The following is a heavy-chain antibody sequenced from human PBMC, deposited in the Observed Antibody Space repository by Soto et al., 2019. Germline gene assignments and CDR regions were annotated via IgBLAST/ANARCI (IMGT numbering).Heavy chain of an antibody. CDR1: GGYY. CDR2: ISYTGNT. V-gene: IGHV4-31*02. Sequence: GGYYWSWIRQHPGKGLEWIGYISYTGNTYYNPSLKSRLTISVDTSKNQFSLNLSSVSAADTAVYYCARLYNWFDPWGQGTLVTVSS. J-gene: IGHJ5*02. CDR3: ARLYNWFDP.